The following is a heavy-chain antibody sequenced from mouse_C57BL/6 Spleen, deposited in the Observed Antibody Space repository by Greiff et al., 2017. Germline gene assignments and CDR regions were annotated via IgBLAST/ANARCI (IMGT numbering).Heavy chain of an antibody. J-gene: IGHJ4*01. CDR2: IDPENGDT. CDR3: TTCGSSYVRVYYAMDY. CDR1: GFNIKDDY. Sequence: EVQLQQSGAELVRPGASVKLSCTASGFNIKDDYMHWVKQRPEQGLEWIGWIDPENGDTEYASKFQGKATITADTSSNTAYLQLSSLTSEDTAVYYCTTCGSSYVRVYYAMDYWGQGTSVTVSS. V-gene: IGHV14-4*01. D-gene: IGHD1-1*01.